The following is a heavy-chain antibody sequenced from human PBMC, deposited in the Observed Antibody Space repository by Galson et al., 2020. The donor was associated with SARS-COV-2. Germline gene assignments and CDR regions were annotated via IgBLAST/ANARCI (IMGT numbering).Heavy chain of an antibody. CDR2: ISHSGST. V-gene: IGHV4-30-2*01. CDR1: GASISTSAYS. J-gene: IGHJ3*02. Sequence: SETLSLTCAVSGASISTSAYSWNWIRQPPGQGLESIVSISHSGSTYYNPSLKSRVTISVDGSKSQFSLKMSSVTAADTAVYYCARFHYGEYAPQAFDIWGQGTMVTVSS. CDR3: ARFHYGEYAPQAFDI. D-gene: IGHD4-17*01.